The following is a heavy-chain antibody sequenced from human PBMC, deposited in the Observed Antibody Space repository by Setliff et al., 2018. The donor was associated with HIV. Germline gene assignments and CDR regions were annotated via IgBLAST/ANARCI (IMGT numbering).Heavy chain of an antibody. J-gene: IGHJ5*02. Sequence: GGSLRLSCVASGFSFTTYPMTWVRQAPGMGLEWVAGISGDGADTLYADSVKGRFIVSSDSSKNTVYLQMNDLRVADTAIYYCARVLLITNAVYGVVSNRFDPWGRGSQVTVSS. CDR1: GFSFTTYP. V-gene: IGHV3-23*01. CDR2: ISGDGADT. CDR3: ARVLLITNAVYGVVSNRFDP. D-gene: IGHD3-3*01.